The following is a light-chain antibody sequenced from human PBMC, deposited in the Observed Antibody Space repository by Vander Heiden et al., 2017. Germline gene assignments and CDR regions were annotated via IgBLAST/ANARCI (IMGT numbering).Light chain of an antibody. J-gene: IGLJ2*01. CDR1: SRDVGGYND. CDR2: DVS. Sequence: QSALTQPCSVSGPPGQSVTISCTGTSRDVGGYNDVSWYQQRPGKAPKLMIYDVSKRPSGVPDRFSGSKSGSTASLTISGLQAEDEADYYCCSFAGSYTLVFGGGTKLTVL. CDR3: CSFAGSYTLV. V-gene: IGLV2-11*01.